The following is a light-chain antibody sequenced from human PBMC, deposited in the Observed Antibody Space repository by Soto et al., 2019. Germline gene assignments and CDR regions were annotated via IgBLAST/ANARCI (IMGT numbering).Light chain of an antibody. V-gene: IGKV1-5*01. CDR3: LQYYDYRT. Sequence: DIQMTQSPSTLSASVGDRVTITFRASQSITNRLAWYQLKPGKAPKVLIYDALNLESGVPSRFSGSGYGTEFTLTISSLQPDDSATYYCLQYYDYRTFGQGTKVDI. CDR1: QSITNR. CDR2: DAL. J-gene: IGKJ1*01.